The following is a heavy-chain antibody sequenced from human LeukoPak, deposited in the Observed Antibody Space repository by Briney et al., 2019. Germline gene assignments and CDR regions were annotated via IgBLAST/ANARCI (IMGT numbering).Heavy chain of an antibody. CDR1: GYTFNSFS. V-gene: IGHV1-18*01. CDR2: ISTYNGNT. J-gene: IGHJ4*02. D-gene: IGHD3-10*01. CDR3: AREWFGELSPTYFDY. Sequence: ASVKVSCKASGYTFNSFSINWVRQAPGQGLEWMGWISTYNGNTNHSQKLQGRVTMTTDTSTSTAYMELRSLRSDDTAVYYCAREWFGELSPTYFDYWGQGTLVTVSS.